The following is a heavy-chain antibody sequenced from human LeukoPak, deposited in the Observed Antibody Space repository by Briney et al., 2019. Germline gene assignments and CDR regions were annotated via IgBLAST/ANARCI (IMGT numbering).Heavy chain of an antibody. Sequence: ASVKVSCKASGGTFSSYAISWVRQAPGQGLEWMGIINPSGGSTSYAQKFQGRVTMTRDTSTSTVYMELSSLRSEDTAVYYCARDLDGYSYGYTFDYWGQGTLVTVSS. V-gene: IGHV1-46*01. J-gene: IGHJ4*02. CDR1: GGTFSSYA. CDR2: INPSGGST. D-gene: IGHD5-18*01. CDR3: ARDLDGYSYGYTFDY.